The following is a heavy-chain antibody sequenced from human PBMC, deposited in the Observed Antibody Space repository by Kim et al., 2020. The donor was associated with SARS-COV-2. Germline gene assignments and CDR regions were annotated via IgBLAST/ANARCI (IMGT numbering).Heavy chain of an antibody. D-gene: IGHD6-13*01. Sequence: KCRGRVTITRDTSARTAYMELSSLRSEDTAVYYCARTGTSSSWYWFDPWGQGTLVTVSS. V-gene: IGHV1-3*01. CDR3: ARTGTSSSWYWFDP. J-gene: IGHJ5*02.